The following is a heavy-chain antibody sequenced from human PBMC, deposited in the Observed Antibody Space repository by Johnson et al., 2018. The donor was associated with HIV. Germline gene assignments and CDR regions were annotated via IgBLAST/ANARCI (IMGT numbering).Heavy chain of an antibody. CDR1: GFTFSNYA. CDR3: ARAPQTYNWNYMMAFDM. J-gene: IGHJ3*02. CDR2: IYSGGST. V-gene: IGHV3-NL1*01. Sequence: HVQLVESGGGVVQPGRSLRLSCAASGFTFSNYAIHWVRQAPGKGLEWVSVIYSGGSTYYADSVKGRFTISRDNSKNTLDLQMNSLRAEDTAVYYCARAPQTYNWNYMMAFDMWGQGTMVTVSP. D-gene: IGHD1-7*01.